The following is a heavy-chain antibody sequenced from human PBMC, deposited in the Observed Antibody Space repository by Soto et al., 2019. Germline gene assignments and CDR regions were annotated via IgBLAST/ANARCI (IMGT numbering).Heavy chain of an antibody. V-gene: IGHV3-23*01. Sequence: GGSLRLSCAASGFTFSSYAMSWVRQAPGKGLEWVSAISGSGGSTYYADSVKGRFTISRDNSKNTLYLQMNSLRAEDTAVYYCAKGPLVYKLLYYFDYWGQGTLVTVSS. CDR1: GFTFSSYA. J-gene: IGHJ4*02. CDR2: ISGSGGST. CDR3: AKGPLVYKLLYYFDY. D-gene: IGHD2-2*01.